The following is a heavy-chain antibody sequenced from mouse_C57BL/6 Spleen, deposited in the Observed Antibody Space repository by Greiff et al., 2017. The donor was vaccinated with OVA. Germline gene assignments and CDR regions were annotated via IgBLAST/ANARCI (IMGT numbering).Heavy chain of an antibody. Sequence: EVQRVESGGGLVKPGGSLKLSCAASGFTFSSYAMSWVRQTPEKRLEWVATISDGGSYTYYPDNVKGRFTISRDNAKNNLYLQMSHLKSEDTAMYYCARDYYGSYYAMDYWGKGTSVTVSS. D-gene: IGHD1-1*01. J-gene: IGHJ4*01. CDR1: GFTFSSYA. V-gene: IGHV5-4*01. CDR2: ISDGGSYT. CDR3: ARDYYGSYYAMDY.